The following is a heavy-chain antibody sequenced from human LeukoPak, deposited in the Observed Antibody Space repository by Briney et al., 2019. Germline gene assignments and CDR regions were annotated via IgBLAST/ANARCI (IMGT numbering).Heavy chain of an antibody. CDR2: XYSGGST. CDR1: XXTVSSXX. J-gene: IGHJ4*02. D-gene: IGHD6-13*01. CDR3: ARGVSSAPWYRPYYFDY. Sequence: PGGSLRLSCAASXXTVSSXXMSWVRXXXXXXXXXXXVXYSGGSTYYADSVKGRFTISRHNSKNTLYLQMNSLRAEDTAVYYCARGVSSAPWYRPYYFDYWGQGTLVTVSS. V-gene: IGHV3-53*04.